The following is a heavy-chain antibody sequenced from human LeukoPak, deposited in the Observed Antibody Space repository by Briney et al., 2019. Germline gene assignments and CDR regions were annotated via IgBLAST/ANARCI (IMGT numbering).Heavy chain of an antibody. CDR2: ISSSSSYT. D-gene: IGHD5-12*01. J-gene: IGHJ4*02. V-gene: IGHV3-21*05. CDR1: GFTFSSYS. Sequence: GGSLRLSCAASGFTFSSYSMNWVRQAPGKGLEWVSYISSSSSYTKYADSVKGRFAISRDNAKNLVYLQMNSLRAEDTAVYYCARDRSRQSGYDPTGVDYWGQGTLVTVSS. CDR3: ARDRSRQSGYDPTGVDY.